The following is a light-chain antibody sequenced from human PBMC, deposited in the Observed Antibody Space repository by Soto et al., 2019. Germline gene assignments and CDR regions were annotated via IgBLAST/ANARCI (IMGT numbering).Light chain of an antibody. CDR3: QQYDNLPPLT. CDR2: DAS. CDR1: QDISNY. Sequence: DIQMTQSPSSLSASVGDRVTITCQASQDISNYLNWYQQKPGKAHKLLIYDASNLETGVPSRFSGSGSGTDFTFTISSLQPEDIATYYYQQYDNLPPLTFGPGTKVDIK. V-gene: IGKV1-33*01. J-gene: IGKJ3*01.